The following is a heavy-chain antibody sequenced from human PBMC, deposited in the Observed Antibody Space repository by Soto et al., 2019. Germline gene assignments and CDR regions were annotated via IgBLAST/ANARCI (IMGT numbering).Heavy chain of an antibody. V-gene: IGHV1-18*01. CDR2: ISGYNGNT. CDR3: ARDPGDCSSTSCSEDY. J-gene: IGHJ4*02. D-gene: IGHD2-2*01. CDR1: GYTFTSQG. Sequence: ASVKVSCKASGYTFTSQGISWVRQAPGPGLEWMGWISGYNGNTNYAQTFQGRVTLTTDTSTSTAYMELRSLRSDDTAVYYCARDPGDCSSTSCSEDYWGQGTLVTVSS.